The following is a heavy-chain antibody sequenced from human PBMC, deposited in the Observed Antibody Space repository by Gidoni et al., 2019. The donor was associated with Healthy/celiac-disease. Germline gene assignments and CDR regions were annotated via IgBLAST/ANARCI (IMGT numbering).Heavy chain of an antibody. CDR2: IYYSGST. J-gene: IGHJ4*02. Sequence: QLQLQESDPGLVKPSETLSLTCTVSGGSISSSSYYWGWIRQPPGKGLEWIGSIYYSGSTYYNPSLKSRVTISVDTSKNQFSLKLSSVTAADTAVYYCARVRRGGRGSGSPCYFDYWGQGTLVTVSS. CDR1: GGSISSSSYY. CDR3: ARVRRGGRGSGSPCYFDY. D-gene: IGHD3-10*01. V-gene: IGHV4-39*07.